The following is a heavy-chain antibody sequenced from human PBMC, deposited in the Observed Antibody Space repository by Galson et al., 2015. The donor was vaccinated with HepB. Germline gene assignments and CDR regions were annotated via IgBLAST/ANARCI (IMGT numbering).Heavy chain of an antibody. CDR1: GGSISSYY. Sequence: ETLSLPCPVSGGSISSYYWRWIRPPPGKGLEWIGYIYYSWSTNYNPSLKSRVTISVDTSKNQFSLKLSSVTAADTAVYYCARDREIAVAGLRGDYYYYGMDVWGQGTTVTVSS. V-gene: IGHV4-59*01. D-gene: IGHD6-19*01. CDR3: ARDREIAVAGLRGDYYYYGMDV. J-gene: IGHJ6*02. CDR2: IYYSWST.